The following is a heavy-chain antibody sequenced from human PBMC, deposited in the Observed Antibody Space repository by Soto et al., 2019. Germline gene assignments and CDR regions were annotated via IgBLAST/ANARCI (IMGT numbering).Heavy chain of an antibody. D-gene: IGHD2-8*01. CDR3: ARALKKYCTNGVCYTRYYYGMDV. Sequence: ASVEVSCKASGYTFTGYYMHWVRQAPGQGLEWMGWINPNSGGTNYAQKFQGRVTMTRDTSISTAYMELSRLRSDDTAVYYCARALKKYCTNGVCYTRYYYGMDVWGQGTTVTVSS. CDR1: GYTFTGYY. V-gene: IGHV1-2*02. CDR2: INPNSGGT. J-gene: IGHJ6*02.